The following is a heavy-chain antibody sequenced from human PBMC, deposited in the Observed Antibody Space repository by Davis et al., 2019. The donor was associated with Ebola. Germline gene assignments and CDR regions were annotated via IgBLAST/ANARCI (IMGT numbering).Heavy chain of an antibody. V-gene: IGHV1-69*13. Sequence: AASVKVSCKASGYTFTSYAMNWVRQAPGQGLEWMGGIIPIFGTANYAQKFQGRVTITADESTSTAYMELSSLRSEDTAVYYCASGPALEITMIVGGFDYWGQGTLVTVSS. CDR1: GYTFTSYA. D-gene: IGHD3-22*01. CDR3: ASGPALEITMIVGGFDY. J-gene: IGHJ4*02. CDR2: IIPIFGTA.